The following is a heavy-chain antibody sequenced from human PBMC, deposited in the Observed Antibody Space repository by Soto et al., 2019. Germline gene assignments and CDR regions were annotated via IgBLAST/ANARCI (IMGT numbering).Heavy chain of an antibody. CDR3: ARDRPLTALNYYMDV. V-gene: IGHV4-59*01. J-gene: IGHJ6*03. Sequence: QVQLQESGPGLVKPSETLSLTCAVSGGSIRAYYWTWIRQSPGTGLEWIGYVSYTGNTNYNPSLKSRVTISVDPSNTQFSLNLTSVTAADTAVYYCARDRPLTALNYYMDVWGKGTKVTVSS. CDR2: VSYTGNT. CDR1: GGSIRAYY.